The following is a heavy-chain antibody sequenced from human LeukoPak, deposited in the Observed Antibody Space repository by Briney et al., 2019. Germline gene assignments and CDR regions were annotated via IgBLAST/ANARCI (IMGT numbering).Heavy chain of an antibody. J-gene: IGHJ3*02. V-gene: IGHV3-7*03. CDR3: ARDPYSSGLLTFDI. CDR2: IKQDGSER. D-gene: IGHD6-19*01. Sequence: GGSLRLSCAASGFTFSSYWMSWVRQAPGKGLEWVANIKQDGSERYYVDSVKGRFTISRDNAKNSLYLQMNSLRAEDTAVYCCARDPYSSGLLTFDIWDHGTMVTVSS. CDR1: GFTFSSYW.